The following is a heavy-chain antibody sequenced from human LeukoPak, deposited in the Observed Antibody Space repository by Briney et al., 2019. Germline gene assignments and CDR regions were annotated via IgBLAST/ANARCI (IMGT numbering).Heavy chain of an antibody. CDR1: GLTVSSNS. D-gene: IGHD4/OR15-4a*01. V-gene: IGHV3-53*01. Sequence: PGRCLRLSCTVSGLTVSSNSMSWVRQAPGKGLEWVSFIYSDNTHYSHSVKGRFTISRDNSKNTLYLQMNSLRAEDTAVYYCARRAGAYSHPYDYWGQGTLVTVSS. J-gene: IGHJ4*02. CDR2: IYSDNT. CDR3: ARRAGAYSHPYDY.